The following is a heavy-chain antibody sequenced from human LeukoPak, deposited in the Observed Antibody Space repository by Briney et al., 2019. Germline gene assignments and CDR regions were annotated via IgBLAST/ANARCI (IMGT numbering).Heavy chain of an antibody. Sequence: SETLSLTCTVSGVSISSGDYYWRWLRQPPGKGLEWIGYIYYSGSTYYNPSLKSRVTISVDTSKNQFSLKLSSVTAADTAVYYCARRPRYCSGGSCYPDAFDIWGQGTMVTVSS. V-gene: IGHV4-30-4*01. D-gene: IGHD2-15*01. CDR3: ARRPRYCSGGSCYPDAFDI. CDR2: IYYSGST. J-gene: IGHJ3*02. CDR1: GVSISSGDYY.